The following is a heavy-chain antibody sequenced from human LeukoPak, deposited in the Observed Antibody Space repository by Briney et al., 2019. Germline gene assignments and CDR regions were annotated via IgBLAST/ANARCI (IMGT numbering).Heavy chain of an antibody. Sequence: GASVKVSCKASGYTFTSYGISWVRQAPGQGLEWMGWISAYNGNTNYAQKLQGRVTMTTDTSTSTAYMELRSLRSDDTAVYYCARDWLVREVHPPLDYGMDVWGQGTTVTVSS. CDR3: ARDWLVREVHPPLDYGMDV. V-gene: IGHV1-18*01. J-gene: IGHJ6*02. D-gene: IGHD3-10*01. CDR1: GYTFTSYG. CDR2: ISAYNGNT.